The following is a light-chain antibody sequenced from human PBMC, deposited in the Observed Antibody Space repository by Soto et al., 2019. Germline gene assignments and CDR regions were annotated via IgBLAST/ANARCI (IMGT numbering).Light chain of an antibody. CDR3: QNYYNPPET. Sequence: DIQMTQSPSSLSASVGARVTIACRASQGISSYLAWYQQRPGKVPKVLIYAASTLHSGVPSRFSGSGSGTDFTLTISNVQPEDVATYYCQNYYNPPETFGQGTKMEIK. CDR2: AAS. CDR1: QGISSY. V-gene: IGKV1-27*01. J-gene: IGKJ1*01.